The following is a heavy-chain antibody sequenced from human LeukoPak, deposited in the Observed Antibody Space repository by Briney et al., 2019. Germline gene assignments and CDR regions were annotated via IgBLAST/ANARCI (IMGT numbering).Heavy chain of an antibody. CDR3: AKDQRPDSGYDIDS. Sequence: GGSLRLSCAASGFTFSTYSMSWVRQAPRKGLEWVSVIWPSGDTTYYADSVKGRFTISRDNSKNTLYLQMHNLRAEDTALYYCAKDQRPDSGYDIDSWGQGALVTVSS. V-gene: IGHV3-23*01. D-gene: IGHD5-12*01. J-gene: IGHJ4*02. CDR1: GFTFSTYS. CDR2: IWPSGDTT.